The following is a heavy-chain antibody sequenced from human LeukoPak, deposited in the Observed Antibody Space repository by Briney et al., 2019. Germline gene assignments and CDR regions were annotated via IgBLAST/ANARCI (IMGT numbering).Heavy chain of an antibody. V-gene: IGHV1-8*01. Sequence: ASVTVSCKASGYTFTSYDINWMRQATGQGMEWMGWMNPNSGNTGYAQKFQGRLTMTRNTSTSTVIMELSSLRSEDTAVYYCGRVIPDDSSVYYYNYYYYMDVWGKGTTVTVSS. D-gene: IGHD3-22*01. CDR1: GYTFTSYD. CDR2: MNPNSGNT. CDR3: GRVIPDDSSVYYYNYYYYMDV. J-gene: IGHJ6*03.